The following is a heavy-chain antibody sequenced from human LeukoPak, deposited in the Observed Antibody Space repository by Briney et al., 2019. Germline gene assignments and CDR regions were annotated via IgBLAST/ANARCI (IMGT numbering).Heavy chain of an antibody. Sequence: SETLSLTCTVSGGSISSSSYYWGWIRQPPGKGLEWIGSIYYSGSTYYNPSLKSRVTISVDTSKNQFSLKLSSVTAADTAVYYCARHGKKPFNWFDPWGQGTLVTVSS. CDR1: GGSISSSSYY. J-gene: IGHJ5*02. CDR2: IYYSGST. D-gene: IGHD1-26*01. V-gene: IGHV4-39*01. CDR3: ARHGKKPFNWFDP.